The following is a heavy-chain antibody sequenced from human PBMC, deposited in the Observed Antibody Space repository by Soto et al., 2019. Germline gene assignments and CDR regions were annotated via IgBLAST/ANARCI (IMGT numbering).Heavy chain of an antibody. CDR1: GGTFSSYT. CDR3: ARAQLAAAGDYDY. J-gene: IGHJ4*02. Sequence: QVQLVQSGAEVKKPGSSVKVSCKASGGTFSSYTISWVRQAPGQGLEWMGRIIPILGIANYAQKFQGRVTITPDKSTSTAYMELSSLRSEDTAVYYCARAQLAAAGDYDYWGQGTLVTVSS. D-gene: IGHD6-13*01. V-gene: IGHV1-69*02. CDR2: IIPILGIA.